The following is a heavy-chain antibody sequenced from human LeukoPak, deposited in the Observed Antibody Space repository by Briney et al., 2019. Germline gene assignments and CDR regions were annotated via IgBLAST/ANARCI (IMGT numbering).Heavy chain of an antibody. V-gene: IGHV3-15*01. CDR2: IKSKTDGETA. CDR1: GFTFSNAW. Sequence: GGSLRLSCAASGFTFSNAWMAWVRQVPGKGLEWLGRIKSKTDGETADYAAPVRGRFFISRDDRKDTLYVEINSLKTEDTGICYCTIVLRPYRGSGYRNWFDPWGRGTLVTVSS. CDR3: TIVLRPYRGSGYRNWFDP. J-gene: IGHJ5*02. D-gene: IGHD3-22*01.